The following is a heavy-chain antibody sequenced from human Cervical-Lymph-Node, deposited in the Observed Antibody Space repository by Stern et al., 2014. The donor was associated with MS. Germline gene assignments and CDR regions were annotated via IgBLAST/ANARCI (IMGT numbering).Heavy chain of an antibody. CDR2: IRNNSTHT. Sequence: EVQLLQSGGGLVQPGESLRLSCDASGFTFSHYSINWVRQAPGKGLEWISSIRNNSTHTYYADSVEGRFTISRDSAKDSVSLHMVSLRAEDTAVYYCARARVGDYARSPHLDSWGQGTLVTVSS. CDR1: GFTFSHYS. CDR3: ARARVGDYARSPHLDS. D-gene: IGHD4-17*01. J-gene: IGHJ4*02. V-gene: IGHV3-21*01.